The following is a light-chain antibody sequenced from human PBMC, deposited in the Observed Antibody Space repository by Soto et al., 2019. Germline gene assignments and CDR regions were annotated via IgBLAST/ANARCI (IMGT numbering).Light chain of an antibody. Sequence: QSVLTQPPSASGAPGQRVTISCSGSSSNIGSNSVYWYHQFPGTAPKLLIYKNDQRPSGVPDRFSGSKSGTSASLAISGLRSEDEADYYCAAWDDSLSVGVFGTGTKVTVL. V-gene: IGLV1-47*01. CDR3: AAWDDSLSVGV. CDR1: SSNIGSNS. J-gene: IGLJ1*01. CDR2: KND.